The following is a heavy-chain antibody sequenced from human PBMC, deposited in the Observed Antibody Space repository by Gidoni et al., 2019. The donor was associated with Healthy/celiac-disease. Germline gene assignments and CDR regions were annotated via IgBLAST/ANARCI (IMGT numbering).Heavy chain of an antibody. Sequence: QVQLVQSGAEVKKPGASVKVSCKSSGYTFNSYYMHWVRQAPCQGLEWMGIINPSGGSTSYAQKFQGRVTMTRDTSTSTVYMELSSLRSEDTAVYDCARDRGKGSHFDYWGQVTLVTVSS. CDR2: INPSGGST. J-gene: IGHJ4*02. CDR3: ARDRGKGSHFDY. V-gene: IGHV1-46*02. CDR1: GYTFNSYY.